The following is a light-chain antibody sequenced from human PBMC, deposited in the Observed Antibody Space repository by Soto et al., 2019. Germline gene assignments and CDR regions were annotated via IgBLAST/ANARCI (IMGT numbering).Light chain of an antibody. CDR1: QDINNY. V-gene: IGKV1-9*01. CDR3: QQLSTYPRT. J-gene: IGKJ1*01. CDR2: AAS. Sequence: DIQLTQSPSFLSASVGDRLTITCRASQDINNYLAWYQQKPGKAPKLLIYAASTVQSDVPSRFSGGGSGTEFALTISSLQPEDFATYYCQQLSTYPRTFGQGTRVEF.